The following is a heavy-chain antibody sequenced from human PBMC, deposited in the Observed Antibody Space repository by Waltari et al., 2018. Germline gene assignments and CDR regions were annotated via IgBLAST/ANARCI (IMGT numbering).Heavy chain of an antibody. CDR2: ISGSGGST. CDR1: GFTFSSYA. Sequence: EVQLVESGGGLVQPGGSLRLSCAASGFTFSSYAMSWVRQAPGKGLEWVSAISGSGGSTYYADSVKGRFTISRDNSKNTLYLQMNSLRAEDTAVYYCAKFVDSSSWYEGYFDYWGQGTLVTVSS. CDR3: AKFVDSSSWYEGYFDY. J-gene: IGHJ4*02. D-gene: IGHD6-13*01. V-gene: IGHV3-23*04.